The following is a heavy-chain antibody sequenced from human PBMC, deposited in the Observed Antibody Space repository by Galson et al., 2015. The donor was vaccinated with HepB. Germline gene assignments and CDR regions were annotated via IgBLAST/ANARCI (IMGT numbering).Heavy chain of an antibody. CDR3: AKDIWEVYGSGSYSGHFDY. J-gene: IGHJ4*02. Sequence: SLRLSCAASGFTFDDYAMHWVRQAPGKGLEWVSGISWNSGSIGYADSVKGRFTISRDNAKNSLYLQMNSLRAEDTALYYCAKDIWEVYGSGSYSGHFDYWGQGTLVTVSS. V-gene: IGHV3-9*01. CDR1: GFTFDDYA. CDR2: ISWNSGSI. D-gene: IGHD3-10*01.